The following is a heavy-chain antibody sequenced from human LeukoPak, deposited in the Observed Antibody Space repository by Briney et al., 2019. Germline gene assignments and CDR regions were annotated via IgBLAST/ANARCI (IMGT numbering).Heavy chain of an antibody. CDR2: ISSSSSYI. CDR1: GFTFSTYE. CDR3: ASDYYDSSGYSDY. D-gene: IGHD3-22*01. V-gene: IGHV3-21*01. J-gene: IGHJ4*02. Sequence: PGGSLRLSCAASGFTFSTYEMNWVRQAPGKGLEWVSSISSSSSYIYYADSVKGRFTISRDNAKNSLYLQMNSLRAEDTAVYYCASDYYDSSGYSDYWGQGTLVTVSS.